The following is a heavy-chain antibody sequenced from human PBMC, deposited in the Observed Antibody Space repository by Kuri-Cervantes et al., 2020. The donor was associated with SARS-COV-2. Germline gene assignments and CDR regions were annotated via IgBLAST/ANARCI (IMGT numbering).Heavy chain of an antibody. CDR1: GFTFSSYA. CDR2: ISYDGSNK. Sequence: GGSLRLSCAASGFTFSSYAMHWVRQAPGKGLEWVAVISYDGSNKYYADSVKGRFTISRDNSKNTLYLQMNSLRAEDTAVYYRARGGVGYCSSTSCYSFWAFDIWGQGTMVTVSS. V-gene: IGHV3-30-3*01. D-gene: IGHD2-2*02. J-gene: IGHJ3*02. CDR3: ARGGVGYCSSTSCYSFWAFDI.